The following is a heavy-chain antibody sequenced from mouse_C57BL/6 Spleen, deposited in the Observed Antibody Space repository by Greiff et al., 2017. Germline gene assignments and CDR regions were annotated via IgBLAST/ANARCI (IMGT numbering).Heavy chain of an antibody. Sequence: EVQLQQSGPVLVKPGASVKMSCKASGYTFTDYYMNWVKQSHGKSLEWIGVINPYNGGTSYNQKFKGKATLTVDKSSSTAYMELNSLTSEDSAVYYCARGRKDYFDYWGQGTTLTVSS. V-gene: IGHV1-19*01. CDR2: INPYNGGT. CDR1: GYTFTDYY. CDR3: ARGRKDYFDY. J-gene: IGHJ2*01.